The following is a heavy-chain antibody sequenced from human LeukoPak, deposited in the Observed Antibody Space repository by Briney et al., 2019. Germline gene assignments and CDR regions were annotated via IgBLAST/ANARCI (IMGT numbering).Heavy chain of an antibody. D-gene: IGHD4-17*01. CDR3: ATPSYYGDGYYFDY. CDR2: IKQDGSEK. Sequence: GSLRLSCAASGFTFSSYWMSWVRQAPGKGLEWVANIKQDGSEKYYVDSVKGRFTISRDNSKNTLYLQMNSLRAEDTAVYYCATPSYYGDGYYFDYWGQGTLVTVSS. CDR1: GFTFSSYW. J-gene: IGHJ4*02. V-gene: IGHV3-7*03.